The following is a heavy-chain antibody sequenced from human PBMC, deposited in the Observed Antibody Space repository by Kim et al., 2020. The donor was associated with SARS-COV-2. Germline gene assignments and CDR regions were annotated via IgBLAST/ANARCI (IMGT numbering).Heavy chain of an antibody. CDR3: AREPRRSGAFDI. J-gene: IGHJ3*02. D-gene: IGHD3-10*01. V-gene: IGHV1-18*01. Sequence: NYAQKIQGRVTMTTDTSTSTAYMELRSLRSDDTAVYYCAREPRRSGAFDIWGQGTMVTVSS.